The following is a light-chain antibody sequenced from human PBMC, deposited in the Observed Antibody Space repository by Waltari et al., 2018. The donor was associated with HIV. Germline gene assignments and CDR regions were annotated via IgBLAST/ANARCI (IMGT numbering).Light chain of an antibody. CDR2: GAS. J-gene: IGKJ4*01. CDR1: QTVSSS. Sequence: EIVMTQSPATLSVSPGERVTVSCRASQTVSSSLAWYQQKPGQAPRLLIYGASTRATGIAARFSGSGSGTEFVLTISSLQSEDFAVYYCQQYNDWPLTFGGGTRVEIK. V-gene: IGKV3-15*01. CDR3: QQYNDWPLT.